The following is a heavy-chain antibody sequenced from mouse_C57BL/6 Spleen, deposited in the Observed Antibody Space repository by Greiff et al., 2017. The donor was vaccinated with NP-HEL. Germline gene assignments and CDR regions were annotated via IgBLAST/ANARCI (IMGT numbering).Heavy chain of an antibody. CDR3: ARDGNYFDY. CDR2: ISSGSSPI. V-gene: IGHV5-17*01. J-gene: IGHJ2*01. Sequence: EVQLVESGGGLVKPGGSLKLSCAASGFTFSDYGMHWVRQAPETGLEWVAYISSGSSPIYYADTVKGRFTISRDNAKNTLFLQMTSLRSEDTAMYYCARDGNYFDYWGHGTTLTVSS. CDR1: GFTFSDYG. D-gene: IGHD2-1*01.